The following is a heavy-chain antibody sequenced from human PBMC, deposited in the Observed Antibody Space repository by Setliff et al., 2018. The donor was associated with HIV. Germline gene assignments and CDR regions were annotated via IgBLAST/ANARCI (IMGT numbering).Heavy chain of an antibody. J-gene: IGHJ4*02. Sequence: SETLSLTCAVSGYSISSGYYWGWIRQPPGKGLEWIGSIYHSGSTYYNPSLKSRVTISVDTSKNQFSLKVSSVTAADTAVYYCARRSNWYNYWGQGTLVTAPQ. V-gene: IGHV4-38-2*01. CDR3: ARRSNWYNY. D-gene: IGHD6-13*01. CDR1: GYSISSGYY. CDR2: IYHSGST.